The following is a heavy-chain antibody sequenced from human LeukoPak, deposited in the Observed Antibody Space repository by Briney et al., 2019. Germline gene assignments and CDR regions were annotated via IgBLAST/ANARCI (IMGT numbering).Heavy chain of an antibody. D-gene: IGHD6-19*01. Sequence: SETLSLTCAVYSGSFSGYYWSWIRQPPGKGLEWIGEINHSGSTNYNPSLKSRVTISVDTSKNQFSLKLSSVTAADTAVYYCARGPKISSGWYPGRSGHDYWGQGTLVTVSS. CDR1: SGSFSGYY. CDR2: INHSGST. V-gene: IGHV4-34*01. CDR3: ARGPKISSGWYPGRSGHDY. J-gene: IGHJ4*02.